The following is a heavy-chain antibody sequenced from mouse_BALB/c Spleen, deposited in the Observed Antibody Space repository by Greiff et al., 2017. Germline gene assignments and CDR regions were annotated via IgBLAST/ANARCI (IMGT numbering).Heavy chain of an antibody. CDR1: GFTFSSYA. CDR3: ARDDYDHYYAMDY. V-gene: IGHV5-6-5*01. J-gene: IGHJ4*01. D-gene: IGHD2-4*01. CDR2: ISSGGST. Sequence: EVKLMESGGGLVKPGGSLKLSCAASGFTFSSYAMSWVRQTPEKRLEWVASISSGGSTYYPDSVKGRFTISRDNARNILYLQMSSLRSEDTAMYYCARDDYDHYYAMDYWGQGTSVTVSS.